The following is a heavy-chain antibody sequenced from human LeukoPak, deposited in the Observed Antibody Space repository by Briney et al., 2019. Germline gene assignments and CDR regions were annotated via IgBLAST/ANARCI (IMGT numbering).Heavy chain of an antibody. CDR2: IIPIFGTA. D-gene: IGHD3-22*01. CDR1: GGTFSSYA. Sequence: GASVKVSCKASGGTFSSYAISWVRQAPGQGLECMGGIIPIFGTANYAQKFQGRVTITTDESTSTAYMELSSLRSEDTAVYYCARDQWPHYYDSSGSDNWFDRWGQGTLVTVSS. CDR3: ARDQWPHYYDSSGSDNWFDR. J-gene: IGHJ5*02. V-gene: IGHV1-69*05.